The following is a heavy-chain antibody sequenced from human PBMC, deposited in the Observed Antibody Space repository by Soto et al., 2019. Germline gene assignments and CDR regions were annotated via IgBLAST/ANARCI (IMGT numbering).Heavy chain of an antibody. V-gene: IGHV4-34*01. Sequence: NPSETLSLTCAVYGGSFSGYYWSWIRQPPGKGLEWIGEINHSGSTNYNPSLKSRVTISVDTSKNQFSLKLSSVTAADTAVYYCASGWRGVVVPAAINWSAPWGQGTRVTVSS. J-gene: IGHJ5*02. CDR2: INHSGST. CDR1: GGSFSGYY. CDR3: ASGWRGVVVPAAINWSAP. D-gene: IGHD2-2*01.